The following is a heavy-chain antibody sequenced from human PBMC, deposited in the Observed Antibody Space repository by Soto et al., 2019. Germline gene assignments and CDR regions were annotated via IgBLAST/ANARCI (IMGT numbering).Heavy chain of an antibody. J-gene: IGHJ6*02. CDR2: ISYSGST. CDR3: ARDEAVINYYYYGMVV. V-gene: IGHV4-59*01. Sequence: SETLSLTCTVSGGSMYNYYWSWIRQPPGKGLEWIGYISYSGSTNYNPSLKSRVTISLDTSKNQFSLKLTSVTAADTAVYYCARDEAVINYYYYGMVVWGQGITVTVS. CDR1: GGSMYNYY. D-gene: IGHD2-21*01.